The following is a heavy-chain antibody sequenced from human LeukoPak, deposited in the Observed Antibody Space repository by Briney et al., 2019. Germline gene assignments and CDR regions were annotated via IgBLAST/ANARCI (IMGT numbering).Heavy chain of an antibody. CDR1: GFTFSSYG. CDR3: AKTMTTSRVGSWFDP. J-gene: IGHJ5*02. Sequence: GGSLRLSCAASGFTFSSYGMDWVRQAPGKGLEWVAVISYDGSNKYYADSVKGRFTISRDNSKNTLYLQMSSLRAEDTAVYYCAKTMTTSRVGSWFDPWGQGTLVTVSS. V-gene: IGHV3-30*18. D-gene: IGHD4-17*01. CDR2: ISYDGSNK.